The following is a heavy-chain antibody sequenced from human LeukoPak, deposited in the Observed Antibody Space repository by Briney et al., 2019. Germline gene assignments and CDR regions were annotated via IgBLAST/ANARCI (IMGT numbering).Heavy chain of an antibody. CDR2: FSGSGGDT. CDR1: GFPFTFA. J-gene: IGHJ4*02. V-gene: IGHV3-23*01. D-gene: IGHD6-6*01. Sequence: PGGSLRLSCAASGFPFTFAMSWVRQAPGKGLEWVSTFSGSGGDTYYAESVKGRFTISRDNSKDALYLQMDSLRAEDTAVYYCAKQSTARSLGEGGRGTLVTVSS. CDR3: AKQSTARSLGE.